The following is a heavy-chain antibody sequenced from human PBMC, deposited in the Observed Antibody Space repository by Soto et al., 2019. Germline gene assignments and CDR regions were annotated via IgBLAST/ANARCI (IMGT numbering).Heavy chain of an antibody. J-gene: IGHJ4*02. CDR1: GGSFSGNY. CDR2: ISHSGSGT. Sequence: QVQLQQWGAGLLKPSETLSLTCTVYGGSFSGNYWSWIRQPPGMGLEWIGEISHSGSGTNYNPSLKSRVTISVATSKNQFSLKLSSVTAADTAMYFCDRGRLPGGNTFYYDYWGQGTLVTVSS. CDR3: DRGRLPGGNTFYYDY. V-gene: IGHV4-34*01. D-gene: IGHD2-15*01.